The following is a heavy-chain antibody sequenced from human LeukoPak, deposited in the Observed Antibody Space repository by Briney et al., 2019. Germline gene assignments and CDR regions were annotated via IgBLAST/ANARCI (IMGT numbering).Heavy chain of an antibody. CDR3: ARNVLLWFGGDSYYFDY. J-gene: IGHJ4*02. CDR1: GFTVGSNY. Sequence: PGGSLRLSCAASGFTVGSNYMSWVRQAPGKGLEWVSVIYSGGSTYYADSVKGRFTISRDNSKNTLYLQMNSLRAEDTAVYYCARNVLLWFGGDSYYFDYWGQGTLVTVSS. V-gene: IGHV3-66*01. CDR2: IYSGGST. D-gene: IGHD3-10*01.